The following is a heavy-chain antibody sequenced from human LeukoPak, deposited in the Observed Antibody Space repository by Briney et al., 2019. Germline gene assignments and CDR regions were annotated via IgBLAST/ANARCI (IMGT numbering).Heavy chain of an antibody. CDR3: AKDRLNWDYYYYGMDV. CDR2: IRSKPYGATT. CDR1: GFTLGDYA. Sequence: QPGRSLRLSCTASGFTLGDYATNWVRQAPGKGLEWVGFIRSKPYGATTQYAASVKGRFTISRDNSKNTLYLQMNSLRAEDTAVYYCAKDRLNWDYYYYGMDVWGQGTTVTVSS. D-gene: IGHD7-27*01. V-gene: IGHV3-49*04. J-gene: IGHJ6*02.